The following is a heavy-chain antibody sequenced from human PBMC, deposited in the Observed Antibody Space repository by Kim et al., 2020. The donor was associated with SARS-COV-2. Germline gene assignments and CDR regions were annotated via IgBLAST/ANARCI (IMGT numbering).Heavy chain of an antibody. D-gene: IGHD6-13*01. CDR1: GGSFSGYY. J-gene: IGHJ6*02. Sequence: SETLSLTCAVYGGSFSGYYWSWIRQPPGKGLEWIGEINHSGSTNYNPSLKSRVTISVDTSKNQFSLKLSSVTAADTGVYYCARGSLGYSSSWYGMDVWGQGTTVTVSS. CDR2: INHSGST. V-gene: IGHV4-34*01. CDR3: ARGSLGYSSSWYGMDV.